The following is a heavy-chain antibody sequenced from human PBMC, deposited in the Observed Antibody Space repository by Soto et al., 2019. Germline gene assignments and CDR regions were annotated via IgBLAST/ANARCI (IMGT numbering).Heavy chain of an antibody. J-gene: IGHJ6*02. D-gene: IGHD6-6*01. V-gene: IGHV6-1*01. CDR2: IYYRSKWYN. CDR1: GDSVSSNSAA. Sequence: QSQTLSLTCAISGDSVSSNSAAWNWIRQSPSRGLEWLGRIYYRSKWYNDYAVSVKSRITINPDTSKNQFSLQLNSVTPEDTAVYYCARAEEGSSSAGGAHNDGAMDVWGQGTTVTVSS. CDR3: ARAEEGSSSAGGAHNDGAMDV.